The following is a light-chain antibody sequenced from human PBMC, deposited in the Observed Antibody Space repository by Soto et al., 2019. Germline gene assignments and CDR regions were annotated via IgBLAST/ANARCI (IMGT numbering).Light chain of an antibody. J-gene: IGLJ3*02. Sequence: QPVLTQSPSASASLGASVKLTCTLSSGHRSYAIAWHQQQPEKVPRYLMKLNSDGIHSKGDGIPDRFSGSSSGAERYLTISSLQSGDEADYYCQTWGTGIQVFGGGTKLTVL. CDR2: LNSDGIH. CDR3: QTWGTGIQV. V-gene: IGLV4-69*01. CDR1: SGHRSYA.